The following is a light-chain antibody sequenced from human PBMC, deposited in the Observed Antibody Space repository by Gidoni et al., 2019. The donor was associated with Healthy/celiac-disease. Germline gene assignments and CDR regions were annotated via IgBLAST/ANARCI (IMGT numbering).Light chain of an antibody. CDR2: DAS. V-gene: IGKV1-33*01. Sequence: DIQMTQSPSSLSASVGDRVTITCQASQDISNYLNWYQQKPGKAPKLLIYDASNLETGVPSRFSGSGSGTDFTFTISSLQPEDIATYYCQQYDNLLSITFGQXTRLEIK. CDR1: QDISNY. J-gene: IGKJ5*01. CDR3: QQYDNLLSIT.